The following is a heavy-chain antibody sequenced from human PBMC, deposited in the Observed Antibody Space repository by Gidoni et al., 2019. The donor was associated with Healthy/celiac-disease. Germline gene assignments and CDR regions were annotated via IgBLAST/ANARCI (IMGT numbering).Heavy chain of an antibody. J-gene: IGHJ4*02. D-gene: IGHD3-10*01. CDR1: GFTCSSYW. CDR3: ARDLVDGYYGSGFVDY. CDR2: IKQDGSEK. Sequence: EVQLVESGGGLVQPGGSLRLSCAASGFTCSSYWMSWVRQAPGKGLEWVANIKQDGSEKYYVDSVKGRFTISRDNAKNSLYLQMNSLRAEDTAVYYCARDLVDGYYGSGFVDYWGQGTLVTVSS. V-gene: IGHV3-7*04.